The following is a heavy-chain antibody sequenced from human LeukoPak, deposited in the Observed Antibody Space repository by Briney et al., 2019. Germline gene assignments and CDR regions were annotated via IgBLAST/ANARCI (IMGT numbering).Heavy chain of an antibody. CDR3: ARAPQQLVFYYMDV. CDR1: GYSISSGYY. CDR2: IYHSGST. D-gene: IGHD6-13*01. V-gene: IGHV4-38-2*02. J-gene: IGHJ6*03. Sequence: NTSETLSLTCTVSGYSISSGYYWGWIRQPPGKGLEWIGSIYHSGSTYYNPSLKSRVTISVDTSKNQFSLKLSPVTAADTAVYYCARAPQQLVFYYMDVWGKGTTVTVSS.